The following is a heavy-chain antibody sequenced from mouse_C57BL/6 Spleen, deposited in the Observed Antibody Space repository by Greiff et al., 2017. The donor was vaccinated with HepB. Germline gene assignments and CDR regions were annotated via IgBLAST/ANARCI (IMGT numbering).Heavy chain of an antibody. CDR3: ARRYVSSYALDY. CDR1: GYTFTSYW. Sequence: QVQLQQPGAELVRPGTSVKLSCKASGYTFTSYWMHWVKQRPGQGLEWIGVIDPSDSYTNYNQKFRGKATLTVDTSSSTSYMQPSSLTSEDSAVYYCARRYVSSYALDYWGQGTTLTVSS. J-gene: IGHJ2*01. V-gene: IGHV1-59*01. CDR2: IDPSDSYT. D-gene: IGHD1-1*01.